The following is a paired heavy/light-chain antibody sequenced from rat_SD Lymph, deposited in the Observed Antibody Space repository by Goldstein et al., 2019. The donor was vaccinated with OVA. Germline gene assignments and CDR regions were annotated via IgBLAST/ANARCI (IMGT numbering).Heavy chain of an antibody. J-gene: IGHJ3*01. CDR1: GYTITSGY. V-gene: IGHV3-4*01. D-gene: IGHD1-12*02. Sequence: EIQLQESGPGLVKPSQSLSLTCSVTGYTITSGYDWSWIRKFPGNKMEWMGYISNSGDTNYNPSLKIRISITRDTSKNQFFLQLNSVTTEDTATYYCAPMGWHDWFPYWGQGTLVTVSS. CDR2: ISNSGDT. CDR3: APMGWHDWFPY.
Light chain of an antibody. J-gene: IGKJ5*01. V-gene: IGKV12S11*01. CDR2: YVS. Sequence: DIQMTQSPHSLSASLGETVSIECQASEGISNYLAWYQQKPGKSPQLLIYYVSSLQNGVPSRFSGSGSGTQYSLKISYIQPEDEGVYYCQQGYKYPLTFGSGTKLEIK. CDR3: QQGYKYPLT. CDR1: EGISNY.